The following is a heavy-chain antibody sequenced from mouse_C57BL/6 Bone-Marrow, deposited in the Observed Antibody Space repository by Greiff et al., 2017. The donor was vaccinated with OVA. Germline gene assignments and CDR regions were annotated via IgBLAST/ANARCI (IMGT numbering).Heavy chain of an antibody. V-gene: IGHV14-4*01. CDR1: GFTIKDYY. J-gene: IGHJ2*01. Sequence: EVQLQQSGAELVRPGASVKLSCTASGFTIKDYYMHWVKERPEQGLEWIGWIDPENGDTEYATKFQGKATITADTSSKTVYLHLSSLKSEDTAGYYCTTYRYGGQGTTLTVSA. CDR3: TTYRY. CDR2: IDPENGDT.